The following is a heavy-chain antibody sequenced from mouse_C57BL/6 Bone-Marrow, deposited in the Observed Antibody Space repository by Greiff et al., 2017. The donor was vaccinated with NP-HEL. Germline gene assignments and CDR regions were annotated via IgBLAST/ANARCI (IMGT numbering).Heavy chain of an antibody. D-gene: IGHD2-1*01. CDR2: IDPSDSYT. J-gene: IGHJ2*01. CDR3: ARGIYQSYYFDY. V-gene: IGHV1-69*01. CDR1: GYTFTSYW. Sequence: QVQLQQPGAELVMPGASVKLSCKASGYTFTSYWMHWVKQRPGQGLEWIGEIDPSDSYTNYNQKFKGKSTLTVDKSSSTAYMQLSSLTSEDSAVYYCARGIYQSYYFDYWGQGTTLTVSS.